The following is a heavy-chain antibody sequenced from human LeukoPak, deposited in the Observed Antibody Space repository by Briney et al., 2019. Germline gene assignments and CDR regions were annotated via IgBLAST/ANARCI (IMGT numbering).Heavy chain of an antibody. Sequence: SETLSLTCTVSGGSISSNEYFWGWIRQPPGKELEWIANIFYTGSTFYNPSLKSRVTISVDTSKNQFSLKLSSVTAADTAVYYCARRGYYYDRDFGYWGQGTLVTVSS. D-gene: IGHD3-22*01. CDR2: IFYTGST. V-gene: IGHV4-39*01. CDR3: ARRGYYYDRDFGY. J-gene: IGHJ4*02. CDR1: GGSISSNEYF.